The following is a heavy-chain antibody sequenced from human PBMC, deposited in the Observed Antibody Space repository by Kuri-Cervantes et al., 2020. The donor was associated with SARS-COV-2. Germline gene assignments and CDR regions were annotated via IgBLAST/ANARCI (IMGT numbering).Heavy chain of an antibody. CDR3: TSRTMDV. V-gene: IGHV3-73*01. Sequence: GESLKISCAASGFTFSGSAMHWVRQASGKGLEWVGRIRSKANSYATAHAASVKGRFTISRDDSKNTAYLQMNSLKTEDTAVYYCTSRTMDVWGQGTTVTVSS. CDR2: IRSKANSYAT. CDR1: GFTFSGSA. J-gene: IGHJ6*02.